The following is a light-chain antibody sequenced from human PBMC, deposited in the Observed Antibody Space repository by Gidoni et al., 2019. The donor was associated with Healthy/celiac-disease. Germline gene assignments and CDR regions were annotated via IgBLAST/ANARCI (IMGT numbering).Light chain of an antibody. CDR1: QSISSW. Sequence: DIQMTQSPSTLSASVGDRVTITCRASQSISSWLAWYQQKPGKAPKRLIYKASSLESGVLSRFSGSRSWTEFTLTISSLQPDDFATYYCQQYNSYSYTFGQGTKLEIK. CDR2: KAS. CDR3: QQYNSYSYT. J-gene: IGKJ2*01. V-gene: IGKV1-5*03.